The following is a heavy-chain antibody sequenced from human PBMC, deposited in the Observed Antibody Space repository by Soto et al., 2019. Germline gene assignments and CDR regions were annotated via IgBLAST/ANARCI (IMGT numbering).Heavy chain of an antibody. CDR2: INAGNGNT. D-gene: IGHD3-3*01. CDR3: ARAEKLEMPKP. V-gene: IGHV1-3*01. CDR1: GYTFTGYA. Sequence: QVQLVQSGAEVKKPGASVKVSCMASGYTFTGYAILWVRQAPGQRLEWMGWINAGNGNTKYSQKFQGRGTITRDTSASTAYMELSSLRSEDTAVYYCARAEKLEMPKPWGHGTLVNVSS. J-gene: IGHJ4*01.